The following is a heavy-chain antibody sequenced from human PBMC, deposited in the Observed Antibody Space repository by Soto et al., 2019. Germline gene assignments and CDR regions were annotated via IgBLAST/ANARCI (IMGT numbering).Heavy chain of an antibody. CDR3: ARTRWELLSYYYYGMDV. CDR2: INPSGGST. Sequence: ASVKVSCKASGYTFTSYYMHWVRQAPGQGLEWMGIINPSGGSTSYAQKFQGRVTMTRDTSTSTVYMELSSLRSEDAAVYYCARTRWELLSYYYYGMDVWGQGTTVTVSS. V-gene: IGHV1-46*01. D-gene: IGHD1-26*01. J-gene: IGHJ6*02. CDR1: GYTFTSYY.